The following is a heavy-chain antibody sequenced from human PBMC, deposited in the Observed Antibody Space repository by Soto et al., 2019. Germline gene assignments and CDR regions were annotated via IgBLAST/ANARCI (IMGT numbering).Heavy chain of an antibody. CDR2: VSPHSAST. CDR1: GYTFTAYD. D-gene: IGHD6-6*01. J-gene: IGHJ4*02. Sequence: QVQLVQSGAEVRRPGASVRVSCKASGYTFTAYDINWVRQATGQGLEWMGWVSPHSASTGFAQKFRGGITMTTNTTITTAYMELTSLRPDESAVYFCAGGGYCSSWEFDFWGPGTLVTVSP. V-gene: IGHV1-8*01. CDR3: AGGGYCSSWEFDF.